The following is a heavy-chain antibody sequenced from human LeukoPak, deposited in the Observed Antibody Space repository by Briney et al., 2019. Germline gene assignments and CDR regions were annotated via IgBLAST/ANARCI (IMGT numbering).Heavy chain of an antibody. J-gene: IGHJ4*02. V-gene: IGHV3-23*01. CDR1: GFTLSSYA. CDR2: ISGSGGST. D-gene: IGHD3-22*01. CDR3: AKDPGYYYDSSGYFDY. Sequence: GGSLRLSCAPSGFTLSSYAMSWVRQAPGKGLEWVSAISGSGGSTYYADSVKGRFTISRDNSKNTLYLQMNSLRAEDTAVYYCAKDPGYYYDSSGYFDYWGQGTLVTVSS.